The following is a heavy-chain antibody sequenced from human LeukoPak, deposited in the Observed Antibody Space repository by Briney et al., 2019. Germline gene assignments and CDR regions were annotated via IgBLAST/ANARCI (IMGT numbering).Heavy chain of an antibody. CDR3: ARVSPHSDNYYDSSGYYPALDY. D-gene: IGHD3-22*01. J-gene: IGHJ4*02. CDR2: ISAYNGNT. Sequence: GASVKVSCKASGNTFTSYGISWVRQAPGQGLEWMGWISAYNGNTNYAQKLQGRVTTTTDTSTSTAYMELRSLRSDDTAVYYCARVSPHSDNYYDSSGYYPALDYWGQGTLVTVSS. CDR1: GNTFTSYG. V-gene: IGHV1-18*01.